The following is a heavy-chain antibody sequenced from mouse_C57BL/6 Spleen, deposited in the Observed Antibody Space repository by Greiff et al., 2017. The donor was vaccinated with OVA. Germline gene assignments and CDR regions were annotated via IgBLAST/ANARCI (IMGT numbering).Heavy chain of an antibody. CDR2: LYPGSGST. D-gene: IGHD3-2*01. J-gene: IGHJ4*01. V-gene: IGHV1-55*01. Sequence: QVQLQQPGSELVKPGASVKMSCKASGYTFTSYWITWVKQRPGQGLEWIGDLYPGSGSTNYNEPFKSKATLTVDTSSSTAYMQLSSLTSEDSAVYYGASPRKTARDYYYAMDYWGQGTSVTVSS. CDR1: GYTFTSYW. CDR3: ASPRKTARDYYYAMDY.